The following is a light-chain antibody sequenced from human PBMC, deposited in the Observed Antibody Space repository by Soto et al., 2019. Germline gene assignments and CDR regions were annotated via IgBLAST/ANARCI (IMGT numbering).Light chain of an antibody. Sequence: QPVLTQPPSASGTPGQRVTISCSGTRSNIGGNSVNWYQQLPGKAPKPLIYSNNQRPSGVPDRFSASKSGTSASLAISGLQSEDEADYYCATWDDSLTGFVFGTGTKVTVL. CDR2: SNN. J-gene: IGLJ1*01. CDR3: ATWDDSLTGFV. V-gene: IGLV1-44*01. CDR1: RSNIGGNS.